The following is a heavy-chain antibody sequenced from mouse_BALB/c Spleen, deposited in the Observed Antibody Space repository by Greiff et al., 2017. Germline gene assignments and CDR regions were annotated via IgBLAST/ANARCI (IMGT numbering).Heavy chain of an antibody. J-gene: IGHJ4*01. CDR1: GFSLTSYG. CDR3: AIAPYYRYDGYAMDY. V-gene: IGHV2-9*02. D-gene: IGHD2-14*01. Sequence: VQLQQSGPGLVAPSQSLSITCTVSGFSLTSYGVHWVRQPPGKGLEWLGVIWAGGSTNYNSALMSRLSISKDNSKSQVFLKMNSLQTDDTAMYYCAIAPYYRYDGYAMDYWGQGTSVTVSS. CDR2: IWAGGST.